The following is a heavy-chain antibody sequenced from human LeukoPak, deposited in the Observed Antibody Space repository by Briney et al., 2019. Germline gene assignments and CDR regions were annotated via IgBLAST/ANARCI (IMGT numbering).Heavy chain of an antibody. J-gene: IGHJ4*02. CDR3: AKPRYDFWSGYPIEGYYFDY. D-gene: IGHD3-3*01. Sequence: GGSLRLSCAASGFSFSSYAMSWVRQAPGKGLEWVSAISGSGGSTYYADSVKGRFTISRDNSKNTLYLQMNSLRADDTAVYYCAKPRYDFWSGYPIEGYYFDYWGQGTLVTVSS. CDR1: GFSFSSYA. V-gene: IGHV3-23*01. CDR2: ISGSGGST.